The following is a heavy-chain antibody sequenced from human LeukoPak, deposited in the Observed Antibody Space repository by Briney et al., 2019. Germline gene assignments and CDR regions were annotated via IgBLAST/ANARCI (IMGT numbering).Heavy chain of an antibody. V-gene: IGHV4-61*01. J-gene: IGHJ6*03. Sequence: TSQTLSLTRTVSGGSISSSSYYWSWLRQPPGKGLAWFGNIYYSGSTNYNPSPKSRVTISVDTSKTQFSLKLSSVTAADTAVYYCARGYGSGSYYNGRLYYYMDVWGKGTTVTISS. D-gene: IGHD3-10*01. CDR2: IYYSGST. CDR1: GGSISSSSYY. CDR3: ARGYGSGSYYNGRLYYYMDV.